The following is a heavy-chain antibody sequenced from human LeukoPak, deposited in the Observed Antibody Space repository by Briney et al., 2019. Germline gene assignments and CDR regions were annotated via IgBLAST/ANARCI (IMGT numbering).Heavy chain of an antibody. CDR1: GFTFSSYV. CDR2: ISYDGSNK. V-gene: IGHV3-30-3*01. CDR3: ARGPCSSISCYGGYYFDY. Sequence: PGRSLRLACAASGFTFSSYVMHWVRQAPGKGLEWVAIISYDGSNKYYADSVKGRFTISRDNSKNTLHLQMNSLRTEDTAVYYCARGPCSSISCYGGYYFDYWGQGTLVTVSS. J-gene: IGHJ4*02. D-gene: IGHD2-2*01.